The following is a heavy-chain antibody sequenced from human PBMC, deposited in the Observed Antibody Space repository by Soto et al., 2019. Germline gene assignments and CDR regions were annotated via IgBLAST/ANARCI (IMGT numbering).Heavy chain of an antibody. J-gene: IGHJ4*01. CDR2: IFYNGST. Sequence: QVQLQESGPGLVKPSETLSLTCAVSGGSISPYYWSWIRQSPGKGLEWIGFIFYNGSTNYNPTLKTRITISVDTSKNPFSLKLNSVTAADTAVYYCARHGWQVLPFFDYWGHGTLVTVSS. CDR3: ARHGWQVLPFFDY. V-gene: IGHV4-59*08. D-gene: IGHD2-15*01. CDR1: GGSISPYY.